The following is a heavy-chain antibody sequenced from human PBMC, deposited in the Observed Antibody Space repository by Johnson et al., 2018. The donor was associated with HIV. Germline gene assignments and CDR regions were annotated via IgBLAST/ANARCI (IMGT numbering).Heavy chain of an antibody. V-gene: IGHV3-33*05. CDR3: AREWFMVQGADAFDI. CDR1: GFTFSSYG. D-gene: IGHD3-10*01. J-gene: IGHJ3*02. CDR2: ISYDGSNK. Sequence: QEQLVESGGGVVQPGGSLRLSCAASGFTFSSYGMHWVRQAPGKGLEWVAVISYDGSNKYYADSVKGRLTISRDNSKNTLYLQMNSLRAEDTALYYCAREWFMVQGADAFDIWGQGTMVTVSS.